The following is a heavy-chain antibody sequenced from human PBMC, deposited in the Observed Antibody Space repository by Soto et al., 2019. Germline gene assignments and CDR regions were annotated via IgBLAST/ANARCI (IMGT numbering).Heavy chain of an antibody. V-gene: IGHV3-21*01. CDR1: GFTFSSYT. J-gene: IGHJ4*02. Sequence: EVQLVESGGGLVKPGGSLRLSCAASGFTFSSYTMNWVRQAPGKGLEWVSSISSSSTYIYYADSVKGQFTISRDNAKNSLYLQMNSLRAEDTAVYSCARTPSYYDTGGYYYWGQGTLVAVSS. CDR3: ARTPSYYDTGGYYY. CDR2: ISSSSTYI. D-gene: IGHD3-22*01.